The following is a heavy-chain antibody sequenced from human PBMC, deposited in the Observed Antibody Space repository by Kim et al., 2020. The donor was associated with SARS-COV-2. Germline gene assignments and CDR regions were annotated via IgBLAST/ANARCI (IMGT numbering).Heavy chain of an antibody. CDR3: VKYVYP. Sequence: GGSLRLSCEASGFNFGSLCMDWVRQAPGEGLVWVSRISDNSVTTLYADSVKGRFTISRDNAKNALYLQMNSLRTEDTAVYYCVKYVYPWGQGTTVTVSS. V-gene: IGHV3-74*01. J-gene: IGHJ6*02. CDR1: GFNFGSLC. CDR2: ISDNSVTT. D-gene: IGHD2-2*01.